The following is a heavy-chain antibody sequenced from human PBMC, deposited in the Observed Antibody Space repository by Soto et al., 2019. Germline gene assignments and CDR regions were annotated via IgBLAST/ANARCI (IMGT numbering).Heavy chain of an antibody. J-gene: IGHJ4*02. CDR2: IKSKTDGGTT. V-gene: IGHV3-15*01. CDR1: GFTFSNAW. Sequence: EVQLVESGGGLVKPGGSLRLSCAASGFTFSNAWMSWVRQAPGKGLEWVGRIKSKTDGGTTDYAAPVKGRFTISRDDSKNTLYLQMNSLQTEDTAVYYCTTEPYDILTGYYSGWYYCDYWGQGTLVAVSS. CDR3: TTEPYDILTGYYSGWYYCDY. D-gene: IGHD3-9*01.